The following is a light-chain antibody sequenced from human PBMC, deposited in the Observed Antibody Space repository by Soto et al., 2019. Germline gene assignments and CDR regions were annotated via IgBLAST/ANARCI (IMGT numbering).Light chain of an antibody. J-gene: IGLJ3*02. CDR3: AAWDDRLNGVV. V-gene: IGLV1-44*01. CDR2: NNN. CDR1: TSNIGSKT. Sequence: QAVVTQPPSASETPGQRVTISCSGSTSNIGSKTVNWYQQLPGTAPKLLIYNNNQRPPGVPDRFSGSKSGTSASLAISGLQSEDEADYYCAAWDDRLNGVVFGGGTKLTVL.